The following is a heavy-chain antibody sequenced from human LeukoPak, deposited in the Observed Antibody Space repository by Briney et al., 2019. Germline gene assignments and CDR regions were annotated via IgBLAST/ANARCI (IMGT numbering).Heavy chain of an antibody. V-gene: IGHV1-69*01. CDR3: ARDQYSSGWLNYYYYGMDV. J-gene: IGHJ6*02. D-gene: IGHD6-19*01. CDR2: IIPIFGTA. CDR1: GGTFSSYA. Sequence: SVTVSCKASGGTFSSYAISWVRQAPGQGLEWMGGIIPIFGTANYAQKFQGRVTITADESTSTAYMELSSLRSEDTAVYYCARDQYSSGWLNYYYYGMDVWGQGTTVTVSS.